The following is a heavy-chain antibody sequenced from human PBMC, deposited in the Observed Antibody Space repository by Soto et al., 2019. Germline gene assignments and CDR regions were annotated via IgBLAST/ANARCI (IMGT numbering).Heavy chain of an antibody. V-gene: IGHV4-30-2*01. CDR3: ASGGVDYYDSSGYLFSPYHFDY. CDR2: IYHSGST. J-gene: IGHJ4*02. CDR1: GGSISSGGYS. Sequence: QLQLQESGSGLVKPSQTLSLTCAVSGGSISSGGYSWSWIRQPPGKGLEWIGYIYHSGSTYYNPSLKSRVTISVDRYNNQFFLKLSAVTAADTAVYYCASGGVDYYDSSGYLFSPYHFDYWGQGTLVTVSS. D-gene: IGHD3-22*01.